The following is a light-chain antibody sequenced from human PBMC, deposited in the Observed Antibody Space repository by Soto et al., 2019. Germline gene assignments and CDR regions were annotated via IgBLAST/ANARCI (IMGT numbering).Light chain of an antibody. Sequence: QSALTQPASVSGSPGQSITISCTGTSSDVGAYNFVSWYQHHPGRAPKLIIYDNNRRPSGIPDRFSDSKSGTSATLGITGLQTGDEADYFCATWDDSLSAVLFGGGTKLTVL. CDR2: DNN. CDR1: SSDVGAYNF. V-gene: IGLV1-51*01. J-gene: IGLJ2*01. CDR3: ATWDDSLSAVL.